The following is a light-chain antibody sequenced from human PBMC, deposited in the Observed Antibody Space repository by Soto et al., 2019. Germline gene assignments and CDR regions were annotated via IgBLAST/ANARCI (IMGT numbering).Light chain of an antibody. CDR2: YAS. J-gene: IGKJ5*01. Sequence: EIVMTQSPATLSVSPGERVTLYCRASQSVGSDLASYQQKPGQAHRLLIYYASTRATGFPTRFSGGGSGTYFTLTSSSLQSEDSAFYYFRQYNKWPITFGQGTRLASK. V-gene: IGKV3-15*01. CDR3: RQYNKWPIT. CDR1: QSVGSD.